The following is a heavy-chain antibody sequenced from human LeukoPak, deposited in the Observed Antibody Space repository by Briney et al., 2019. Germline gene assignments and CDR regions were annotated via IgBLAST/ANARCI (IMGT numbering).Heavy chain of an antibody. D-gene: IGHD2-2*01. CDR2: TYYDGSVE. J-gene: IGHJ4*02. Sequence: GGFLRLSCEGSGFNFGKYILHWVRQAPGKVLEWVAVTYYDGSVEYYADSVRNRFTVSRDNSKNTLYLQMNSLRAEDTAVYYCARGSPRGYVLTFDYWGQGTLVTVSS. CDR1: GFNFGKYI. V-gene: IGHV3-30*03. CDR3: ARGSPRGYVLTFDY.